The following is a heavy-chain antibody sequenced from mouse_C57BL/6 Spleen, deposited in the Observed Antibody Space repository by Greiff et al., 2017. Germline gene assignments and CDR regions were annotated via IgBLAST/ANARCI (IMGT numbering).Heavy chain of an antibody. J-gene: IGHJ2*01. V-gene: IGHV1-81*01. CDR1: GYTFTSYG. Sequence: VQLQQSGAELARPGASVQLSCKASGYTFTSYGISWVKQRTGQGLEWIGEMYPRSGNTYYNEKFKGKATLTADKSSSTAYMELRRLTSESSAVYFCARKNLSTTVDYFDYWGQGTTLTVSS. CDR3: ARKNLSTTVDYFDY. CDR2: MYPRSGNT. D-gene: IGHD1-1*01.